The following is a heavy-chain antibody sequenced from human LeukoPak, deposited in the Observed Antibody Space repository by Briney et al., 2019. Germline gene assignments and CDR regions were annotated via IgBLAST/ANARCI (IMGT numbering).Heavy chain of an antibody. CDR2: MYPGDSDT. CDR3: AIYSDTYYFDH. V-gene: IGHV5-51*01. CDR1: GYSFTSSW. J-gene: IGHJ4*02. Sequence: GEALKISCKGSGYSFTSSWIGWVRQMLGKGLEWMGIMYPGDSDTRSRPSFQGQVTISTDQSISTAYLQWSSLKASDTAMYYCAIYSDTYYFDHWGQGTLVTVSS. D-gene: IGHD1-26*01.